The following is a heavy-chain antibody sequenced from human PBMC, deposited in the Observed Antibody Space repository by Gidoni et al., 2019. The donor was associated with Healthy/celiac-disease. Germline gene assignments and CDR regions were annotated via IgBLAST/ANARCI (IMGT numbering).Heavy chain of an antibody. CDR3: ASSPGYSSGSKLDY. V-gene: IGHV4-59*01. Sequence: QVQPQESGPGLVKPSETLSRTCTVSGGSISSYYWSWIRQPPGQGLEWIGYIYYSGSTNYNPSLKSRVTISVDTSKNQFSLKLSSVTAADTAVYYCASSPGYSSGSKLDYWGQGTLVTVSS. D-gene: IGHD6-19*01. J-gene: IGHJ4*02. CDR2: IYYSGST. CDR1: GGSISSYY.